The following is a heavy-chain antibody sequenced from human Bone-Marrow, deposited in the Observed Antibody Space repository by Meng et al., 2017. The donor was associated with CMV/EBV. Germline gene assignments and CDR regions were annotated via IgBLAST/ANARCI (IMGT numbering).Heavy chain of an antibody. J-gene: IGHJ6*02. Sequence: GESLKISCAASGFTFSDYYMSWIRQAPGKGLEWVSYISSSGSTIYYADSVKGRFTISRDNAKNSLYLQMNSLRAEDTAVYYCASREVRGKYYYYGMDVWGQGTTVTASS. V-gene: IGHV3-11*01. D-gene: IGHD3-10*01. CDR3: ASREVRGKYYYYGMDV. CDR2: ISSSGSTI. CDR1: GFTFSDYY.